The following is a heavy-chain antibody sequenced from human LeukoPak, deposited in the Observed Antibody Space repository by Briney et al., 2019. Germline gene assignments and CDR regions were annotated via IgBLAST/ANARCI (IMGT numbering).Heavy chain of an antibody. CDR2: ITGSGDGT. V-gene: IGHV3-23*01. Sequence: GGSLRLSRAASGFTFSNYAMMWVRQAPGKRLEWISSITGSGDGTYYADSVRGRFTISRDNSENTLYLQVNSLRVEDTAVYFCVKGFVHPTYYFDYWGQGTLVTVSS. J-gene: IGHJ4*02. D-gene: IGHD3-10*01. CDR1: GFTFSNYA. CDR3: VKGFVHPTYYFDY.